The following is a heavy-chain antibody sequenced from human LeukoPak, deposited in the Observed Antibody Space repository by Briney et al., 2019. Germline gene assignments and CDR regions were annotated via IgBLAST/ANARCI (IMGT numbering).Heavy chain of an antibody. CDR3: ARIIGYCSSTSCYTMDVYYYYMDV. J-gene: IGHJ6*03. D-gene: IGHD2-2*02. CDR1: GGTVISYA. CDR2: IIPIFGTA. Sequence: SVKVSCKESGGTVISYAISWVGQAPGQGLEWRGGIIPIFGTANYPQKFQGRVTISADESTSTAYMELSSLRSEDTAVYYCARIIGYCSSTSCYTMDVYYYYMDVWRKGTTVTVSS. V-gene: IGHV1-69*13.